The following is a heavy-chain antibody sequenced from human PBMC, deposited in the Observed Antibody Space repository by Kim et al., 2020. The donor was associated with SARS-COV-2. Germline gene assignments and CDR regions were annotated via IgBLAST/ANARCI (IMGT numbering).Heavy chain of an antibody. Sequence: VKGRFTISRDDSKNTLYLQMNSLKTEDTAVYYCTTDEAYCGGDCYAIFDYWGQGTLVTVSS. D-gene: IGHD2-21*02. CDR3: TTDEAYCGGDCYAIFDY. V-gene: IGHV3-15*01. J-gene: IGHJ4*02.